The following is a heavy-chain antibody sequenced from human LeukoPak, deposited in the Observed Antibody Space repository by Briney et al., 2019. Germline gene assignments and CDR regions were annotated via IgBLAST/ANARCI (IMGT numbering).Heavy chain of an antibody. J-gene: IGHJ6*04. CDR2: IYHSGST. V-gene: IGHV4-4*02. Sequence: SGTLSLTCVVSGGSISSNWWSWVRQPPGKGPEWTGEIYHSGSTNYNPSLKSRVTMSVDNPKNEFFLKLSSVTAADTAVYYCAGSRVPYGLDVWGKGTTVTVSS. CDR1: GGSISSNW. CDR3: AGSRVPYGLDV. D-gene: IGHD1-26*01.